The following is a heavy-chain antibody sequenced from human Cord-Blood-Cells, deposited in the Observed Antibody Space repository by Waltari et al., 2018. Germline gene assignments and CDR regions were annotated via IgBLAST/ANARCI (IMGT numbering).Heavy chain of an antibody. CDR3: ARASGYCSSTSCYTEDY. J-gene: IGHJ4*02. D-gene: IGHD2-2*02. V-gene: IGHV4-34*01. Sequence: QVQLQPWGAGLFKPSETLSLTCAGHGGSFSGYSLSWSRQHPGKGLEWVGEINHSGSTNYNPSLKSRVTISVDTSKNQFSLKLSSVTAADTAVYYCARASGYCSSTSCYTEDYWGQGTLVTVSS. CDR2: INHSGST. CDR1: GGSFSGYS.